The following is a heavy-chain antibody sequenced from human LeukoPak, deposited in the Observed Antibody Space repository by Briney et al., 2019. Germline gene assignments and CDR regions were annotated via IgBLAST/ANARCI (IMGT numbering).Heavy chain of an antibody. CDR3: TTEVLRFLEWFEADYYYMDV. Sequence: GGSLRLSCAASGFTFSNAWMSWVRQAPGKGLEWVGRIKSKTDGGTTDYAAPVKGRFTISRDDSKNTPYLQMNSLKTEDTAVYYCTTEVLRFLEWFEADYYYMDVWGKGTTVTVSS. CDR2: IKSKTDGGTT. V-gene: IGHV3-15*01. CDR1: GFTFSNAW. J-gene: IGHJ6*03. D-gene: IGHD3-3*01.